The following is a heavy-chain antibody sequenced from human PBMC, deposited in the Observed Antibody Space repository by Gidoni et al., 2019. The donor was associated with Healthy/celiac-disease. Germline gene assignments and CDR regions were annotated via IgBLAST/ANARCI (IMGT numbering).Heavy chain of an antibody. CDR2: IYYSGSS. Sequence: PGLVKPSPTLSLTCTVSGASISRGGYYWSWIRQHPGKGLEWIVYIYYSGSSYYNPSLKRRVTISVDTSKNQFSLKLSSVTAADTAVYYCARGGGYSSGWYFDYWGQGTLVTVSS. CDR1: GASISRGGYY. J-gene: IGHJ4*02. V-gene: IGHV4-31*03. CDR3: ARGGGYSSGWYFDY. D-gene: IGHD6-19*01.